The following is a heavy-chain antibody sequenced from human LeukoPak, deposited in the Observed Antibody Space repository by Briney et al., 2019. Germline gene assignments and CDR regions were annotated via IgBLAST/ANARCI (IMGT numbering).Heavy chain of an antibody. Sequence: PSETLSLTCAVYGGSFSGYYWSWIRQPPGKGLEWIGEINHSGSTNYNPSLKSRVTISVDTSKNQFSLKLSSVTAADTAVYYCARVAQAPYGMDVWGQGTTVTVSS. CDR2: INHSGST. J-gene: IGHJ6*02. CDR3: ARVAQAPYGMDV. V-gene: IGHV4-34*01. CDR1: GGSFSGYY.